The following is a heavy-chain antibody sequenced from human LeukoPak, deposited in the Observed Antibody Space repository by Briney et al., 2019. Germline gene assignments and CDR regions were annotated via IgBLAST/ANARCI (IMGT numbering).Heavy chain of an antibody. CDR2: IFPSGGEI. Sequence: GGSLRLSCAASGFTFSTFAMIWVRQPPGKGLEWVSSIFPSGGEIHYADSVKGRFTISRDNAKNSLYLQMNSLRAEDTAVYYCATQPPIGSSWLDYWGQGTLVTVSS. D-gene: IGHD6-13*01. CDR3: ATQPPIGSSWLDY. V-gene: IGHV3-21*01. J-gene: IGHJ4*02. CDR1: GFTFSTFA.